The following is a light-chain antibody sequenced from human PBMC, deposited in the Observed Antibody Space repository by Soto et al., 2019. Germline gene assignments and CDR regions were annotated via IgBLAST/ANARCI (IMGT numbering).Light chain of an antibody. V-gene: IGLV2-14*01. J-gene: IGLJ1*01. Sequence: QSALTQPASVSGSPGQSITISCTGTSSDVGGYNYVSWYQQHPGKAPKLMIYEVNNRPSGVSNRFSGSKSGNTASLTISGLQAEDEADYYCSSYTSSSLYVFGIGTKVTVL. CDR1: SSDVGGYNY. CDR2: EVN. CDR3: SSYTSSSLYV.